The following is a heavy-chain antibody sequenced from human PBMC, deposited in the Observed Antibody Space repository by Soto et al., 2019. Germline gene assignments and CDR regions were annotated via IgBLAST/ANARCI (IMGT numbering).Heavy chain of an antibody. J-gene: IGHJ6*02. D-gene: IGHD3-3*01. CDR3: AKDHYDVWSGSLLYYGMDV. CDR1: GFTFSSYG. V-gene: IGHV3-30*18. Sequence: PGGSLRLSCAASGFTFSSYGMPWVRQAPGKGLEWVAVISYDGSNKYYADSVKGRSTISRDNSKNTLYLQMNSLRAEDTAVYYCAKDHYDVWSGSLLYYGMDVWGQGTTVTVSS. CDR2: ISYDGSNK.